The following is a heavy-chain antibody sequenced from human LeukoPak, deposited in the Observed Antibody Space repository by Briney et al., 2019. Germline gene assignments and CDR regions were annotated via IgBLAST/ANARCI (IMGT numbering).Heavy chain of an antibody. CDR1: GGSVSSGSYY. V-gene: IGHV4-61*01. J-gene: IGHJ6*02. D-gene: IGHD2-2*01. CDR2: IYYSGST. Sequence: SETLSLTCTVSGGSVSSGSYYWSWIRQPPGKGLEWIGYIYYSGSTNYNPSLKSRVTISVDTSKNQFSLKLSSMTAADTAVYYCASRCSSTSCTRYGMDVWGQGTTVTVSS. CDR3: ASRCSSTSCTRYGMDV.